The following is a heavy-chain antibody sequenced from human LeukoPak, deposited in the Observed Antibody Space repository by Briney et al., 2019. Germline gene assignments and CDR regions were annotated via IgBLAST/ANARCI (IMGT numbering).Heavy chain of an antibody. CDR1: GGSFSGYY. CDR2: INHSGST. V-gene: IGHV4-34*01. Sequence: SSETLSLTCAVYGGSFSGYYWSWIRQPPGKGLEWIGEINHSGSTNYNPSLKSRVTISVDTSKNQFSLKLSSVTAADTAVYYCARGPLLHDSSSWYYYGMDVWGQGTTVTVSS. CDR3: ARGPLLHDSSSWYYYGMDV. D-gene: IGHD6-13*01. J-gene: IGHJ6*02.